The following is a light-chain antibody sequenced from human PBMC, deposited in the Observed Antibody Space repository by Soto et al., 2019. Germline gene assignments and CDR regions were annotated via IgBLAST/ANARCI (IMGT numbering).Light chain of an antibody. V-gene: IGLV1-44*01. J-gene: IGLJ1*01. CDR3: AAWDDSLNGYV. Sequence: QSVLTQPPSASGTPGQWVAISCSGSSSNIGSNSLSWYQQFPGTAPKLLIYDNYQRPSGVSDRFSGSQPGTSGYLAISGLQSGDEADCYCAAWDDSLNGYVFGTGTKVTVL. CDR1: SSNIGSNS. CDR2: DNY.